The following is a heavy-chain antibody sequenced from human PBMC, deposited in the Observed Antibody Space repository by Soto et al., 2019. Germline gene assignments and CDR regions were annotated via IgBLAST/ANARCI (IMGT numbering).Heavy chain of an antibody. CDR2: IWYDGSNK. CDR3: ARHSSSWKSLGAFDI. CDR1: GFTFSSYG. D-gene: IGHD6-13*01. Sequence: GGSLRLSCAASGFTFSSYGMHWVRQAPGKGLEWVAVIWYDGSNKYYADSVKGRFTISRDNSKNTLYLQMNSLRAEDTAVYYCARHSSSWKSLGAFDIWGQGTMVTVSS. V-gene: IGHV3-33*01. J-gene: IGHJ3*02.